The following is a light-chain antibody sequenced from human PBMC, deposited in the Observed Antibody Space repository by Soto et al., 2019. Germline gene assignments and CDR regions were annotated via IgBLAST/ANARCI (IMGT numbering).Light chain of an antibody. CDR2: KAS. V-gene: IGKV1-5*03. J-gene: IGKJ2*01. Sequence: DIQMTQSPSTLPASVGYRFTITCRASQTISSWLAWYQQKPGQAPKLLIYKASTLEGGVSSRFSGSGSGTEFTLTISNLQPDDFATYYCQQYNTYYTFGQGTTVDIK. CDR3: QQYNTYYT. CDR1: QTISSW.